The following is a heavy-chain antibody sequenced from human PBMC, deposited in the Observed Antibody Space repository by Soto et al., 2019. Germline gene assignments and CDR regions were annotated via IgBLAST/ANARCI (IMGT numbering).Heavy chain of an antibody. Sequence: SETLSLTFTVSGGSISSYYWSWIRQPPGKGLEWIGYIYYSGSTNYNPSLKSRVTISVDTSKNQFFLKLSSVTAADTAVYYCARPHCDFWSGYYDYWGQGTLVTVSS. D-gene: IGHD3-3*01. CDR3: ARPHCDFWSGYYDY. CDR2: IYYSGST. V-gene: IGHV4-59*01. J-gene: IGHJ4*02. CDR1: GGSISSYY.